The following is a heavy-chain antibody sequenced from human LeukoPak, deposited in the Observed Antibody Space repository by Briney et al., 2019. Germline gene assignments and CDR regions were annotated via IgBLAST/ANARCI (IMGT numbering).Heavy chain of an antibody. CDR2: IYSSGST. CDR3: ARFRIAVAGTGDY. CDR1: GGSISSGSYC. J-gene: IGHJ4*02. Sequence: PSETLSLTCTVSGGSISSGSYCWSWIRQPAGKGLEWIGHIYSSGSTNYNPSLKSRVTISVDTSKNQFSLKLSSVTVADTAVYYCARFRIAVAGTGDYWGQGTLVTVSS. D-gene: IGHD6-19*01. V-gene: IGHV4-61*09.